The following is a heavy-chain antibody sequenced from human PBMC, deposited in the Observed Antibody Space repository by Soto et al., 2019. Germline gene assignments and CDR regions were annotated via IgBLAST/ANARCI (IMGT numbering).Heavy chain of an antibody. CDR2: ISYDGSNQ. CDR3: ARGPRTQTSVIDH. Sequence: QVQVVESGGGVVQPGGSLSLSCDASEFTFSSYPMHWVRQAPGKGLEWVTLISYDGSNQYYADSGKGRFTIPRDNSKDTLYSQMPSLSSDDTVGYLWARGPRTQTSVIDHWCQGMLVSVSS. CDR1: EFTFSSYP. V-gene: IGHV3-30-3*01. J-gene: IGHJ4*02. D-gene: IGHD1-7*01.